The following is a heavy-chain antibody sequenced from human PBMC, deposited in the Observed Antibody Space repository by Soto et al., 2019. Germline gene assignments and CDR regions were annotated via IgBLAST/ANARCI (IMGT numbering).Heavy chain of an antibody. V-gene: IGHV4-31*03. D-gene: IGHD2-2*01. CDR1: GGSISSGGYY. J-gene: IGHJ5*02. CDR3: ARCSLVVVPAPGFDP. CDR2: IYYSVTT. Sequence: SETLSLTCTVSGGSISSGGYYWSWIRQHPGKGLEWIGYIYYSVTTYYNPSLKSRVTISVDTSKNQFSLKLSSVSAADTALYYCARCSLVVVPAPGFDPWGRGTLVT.